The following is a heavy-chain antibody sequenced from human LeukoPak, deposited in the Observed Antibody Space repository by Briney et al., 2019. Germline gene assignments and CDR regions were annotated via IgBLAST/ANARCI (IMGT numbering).Heavy chain of an antibody. CDR1: GGSISSGGYY. CDR3: ARDVFGGGGYYFDY. D-gene: IGHD3-10*01. CDR2: IYYSGST. Sequence: PSETQSLTCTVSGGSISSGGYYWSWIRQHPGKGLEWIGYIYYSGSTYYNPSLKSRVTISVDTSKNQFSLKLSSVTAADTAVYYCARDVFGGGGYYFDYWGQGTLVTVSS. V-gene: IGHV4-31*03. J-gene: IGHJ4*02.